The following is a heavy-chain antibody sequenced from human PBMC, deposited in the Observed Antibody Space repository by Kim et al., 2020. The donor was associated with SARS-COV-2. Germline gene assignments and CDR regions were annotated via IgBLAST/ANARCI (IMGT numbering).Heavy chain of an antibody. Sequence: GGSLRLSCAAPGLTFDDYGMHWVRQAPGKGLEWVSSISWNSGKIQYADSVKGRFTISRDNAKNSLYLQMNSLIIEDTAFYYCAKVILSRFSSLPLAGGDFDCWGQGALVIVSS. CDR3: AKVILSRFSSLPLAGGDFDC. D-gene: IGHD6-19*01. V-gene: IGHV3-9*01. J-gene: IGHJ4*02. CDR2: ISWNSGKI. CDR1: GLTFDDYG.